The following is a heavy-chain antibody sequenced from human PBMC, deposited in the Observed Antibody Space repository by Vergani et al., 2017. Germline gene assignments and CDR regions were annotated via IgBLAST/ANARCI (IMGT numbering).Heavy chain of an antibody. D-gene: IGHD6-19*01. CDR2: ISGSGGST. CDR3: AKXGAVAGTSGMGFDY. Sequence: EVQLVESGGGLVKRGGSLRLSCAASGFTFSSYSMSWVRQAPGKGLEWVSAISGSGGSTYYADSVKGRFTISRDNSKNTLYLQMNSLRAEDTAVYYCAKXGAVAGTSGMGFDYWGQGTLVTVSS. CDR1: GFTFSSYS. J-gene: IGHJ4*02. V-gene: IGHV3-23*04.